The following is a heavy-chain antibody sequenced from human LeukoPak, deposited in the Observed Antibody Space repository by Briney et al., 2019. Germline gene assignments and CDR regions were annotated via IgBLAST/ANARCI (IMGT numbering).Heavy chain of an antibody. Sequence: ASVKVSCKASGYTFTDYFMNCVRQAPGQGLECMGWINPKSGGTVYAQKFQGRVTMTRDTSSSTAYMELSRLRFDDTVVYYCARGPRITIFGVVMANDAFDIWGQGTMVTVSS. CDR1: GYTFTDYF. J-gene: IGHJ3*02. CDR2: INPKSGGT. CDR3: ARGPRITIFGVVMANDAFDI. D-gene: IGHD3-3*01. V-gene: IGHV1-2*02.